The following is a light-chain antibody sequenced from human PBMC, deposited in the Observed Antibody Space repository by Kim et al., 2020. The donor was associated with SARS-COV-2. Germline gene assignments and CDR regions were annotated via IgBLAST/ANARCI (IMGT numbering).Light chain of an antibody. J-gene: IGKJ4*01. CDR2: DAS. CDR3: QQRSDWPLT. CDR1: QRVSTY. V-gene: IGKV3-11*01. Sequence: LSPGERATLSCRASQRVSTYLAWYQQRPGQAPRLLIDDASNRATGIPARFSGSGSWTDFILTIRSLEPEDFAVYYCQQRSDWPLTFGGGTKVDIK.